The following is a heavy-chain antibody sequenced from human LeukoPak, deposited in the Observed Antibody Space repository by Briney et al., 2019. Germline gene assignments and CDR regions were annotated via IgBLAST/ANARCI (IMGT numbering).Heavy chain of an antibody. J-gene: IGHJ4*02. CDR3: ARDLVS. CDR2: IYYSGST. Sequence: SETQSLTCTVSGGSISSHYWSWIRQPPGKGLEWIGYIYYSGSTNYNPSLKSRVTISVDTSKNQFSLKLSSVTAADTAVYYCARDLVSWGQGTLVTVSS. V-gene: IGHV4-59*11. CDR1: GGSISSHY.